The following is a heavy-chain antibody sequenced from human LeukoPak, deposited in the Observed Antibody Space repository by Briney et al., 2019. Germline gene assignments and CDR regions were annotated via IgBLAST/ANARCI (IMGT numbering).Heavy chain of an antibody. CDR3: ARDPYGSGRKGS. CDR2: ISSSGSDI. Sequence: GGSLRLSCVASEFTFSDYYMTWIRQAPGKGLEWVSYISSSGSDIYNADSVKGRFTISRDNAKNSLYLQMNSLRAEDTAVYYCARDPYGSGRKGSWGQGTLVTVSS. V-gene: IGHV3-11*04. D-gene: IGHD3-10*01. CDR1: EFTFSDYY. J-gene: IGHJ5*02.